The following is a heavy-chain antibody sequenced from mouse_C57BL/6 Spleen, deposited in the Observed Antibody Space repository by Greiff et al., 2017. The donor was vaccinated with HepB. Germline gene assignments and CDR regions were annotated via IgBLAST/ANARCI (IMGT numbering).Heavy chain of an antibody. D-gene: IGHD1-1*01. CDR2: IWRGGST. V-gene: IGHV2-5*01. Sequence: VQLQQSGPGLVQPSQSLSITCTVSGFSLTSYGVHWVRQSPGKGLEWLGVIWRGGSTDYNAAFMSRLSITKDNSKSQVFFKMNSLQADDTAIYYCAKSYGSSYGGFAYWGQGTLVTVSA. CDR1: GFSLTSYG. CDR3: AKSYGSSYGGFAY. J-gene: IGHJ3*01.